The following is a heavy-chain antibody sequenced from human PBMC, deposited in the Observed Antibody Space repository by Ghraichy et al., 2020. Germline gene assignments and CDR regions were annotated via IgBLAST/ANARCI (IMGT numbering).Heavy chain of an antibody. D-gene: IGHD4-17*01. Sequence: GGSLRLSCAASGFTFNNYAVTWVRQAPGKGLEWVSAISGSGGNTYYADSVKGRFTISRDKSKNTLSLQMSSLRAEDTAVYYCAKTVSGVGYYFDYWGQGTLVTVSS. CDR1: GFTFNNYA. CDR3: AKTVSGVGYYFDY. J-gene: IGHJ4*02. V-gene: IGHV3-23*01. CDR2: ISGSGGNT.